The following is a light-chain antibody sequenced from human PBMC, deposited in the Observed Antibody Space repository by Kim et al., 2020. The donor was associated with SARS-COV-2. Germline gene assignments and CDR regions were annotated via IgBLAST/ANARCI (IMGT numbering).Light chain of an antibody. CDR1: HAINIY. CDR3: QQFNFFPLT. CDR2: DAS. Sequence: SASVGDRVTITCRASHAINIYVAWFHQRPGKPPRSLIYDASTLQSGVPSRFSGSGSGTEFTLTISSLHPEDLGTYYCQQFNFFPLTFGGGTKLEI. V-gene: IGKV1-16*01. J-gene: IGKJ4*01.